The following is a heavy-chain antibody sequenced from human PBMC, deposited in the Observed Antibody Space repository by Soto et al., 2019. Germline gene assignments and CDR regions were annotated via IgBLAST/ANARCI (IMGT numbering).Heavy chain of an antibody. J-gene: IGHJ4*02. CDR2: ISGSGDGT. CDR3: AGPGYSSQDY. D-gene: IGHD5-18*01. CDR1: GFTFSSFA. V-gene: IGHV3-23*01. Sequence: PGGSLRLSCAASGFTFSSFALSWVRQDPGKGLEWVSAISGSGDGTDYAASVKGRFTISRDNSKNTLYLQMNSLRAEDTAVYYCAGPGYSSQDYWGQGALVTVSS.